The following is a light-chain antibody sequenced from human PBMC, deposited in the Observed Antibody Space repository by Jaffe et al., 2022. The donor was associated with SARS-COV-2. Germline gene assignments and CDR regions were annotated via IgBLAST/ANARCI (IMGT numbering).Light chain of an antibody. V-gene: IGLV2-11*01. J-gene: IGLJ1*01. CDR1: STDVGGYNY. CDR3: CSNAASQTLYV. CDR2: DVT. Sequence: QSALTQPRSVSGSPGQSVAISCTGTSTDVGGYNYVSWYQHHPGKAPKLLIYDVTERPSGVPDRFSGSKSGNTASLTISGLQAEDEADYYCCSNAASQTLYVFGTGTEVTVL.